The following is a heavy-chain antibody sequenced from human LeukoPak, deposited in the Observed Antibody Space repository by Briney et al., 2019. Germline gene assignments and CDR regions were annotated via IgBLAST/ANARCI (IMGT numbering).Heavy chain of an antibody. V-gene: IGHV3-48*01. CDR1: GFTFSSYS. D-gene: IGHD3-10*01. J-gene: IGHJ3*01. Sequence: PGGSLRLSCAASGFTFSSYSMNWVRQAPGKGLEWVSYISSSSSTIYYADSVKGRFTISRDNSKNTLYLQMNSLRAEDTAMYYCARGGQGRYGFDFWGQGTMVTVPS. CDR2: ISSSSSTI. CDR3: ARGGQGRYGFDF.